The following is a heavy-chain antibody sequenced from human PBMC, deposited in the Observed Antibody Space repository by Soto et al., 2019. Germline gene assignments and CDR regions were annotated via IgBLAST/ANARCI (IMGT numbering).Heavy chain of an antibody. CDR2: IYPGDSDT. CDR1: GYSFTSYW. D-gene: IGHD3-22*01. CDR3: ARLPYYYDSSGYSNFDY. V-gene: IGHV5-51*01. J-gene: IGHJ4*02. Sequence: GESLKISCXGSGYSFTSYWIGWVRQMPGKGLEWMGIIYPGDSDTRYSPSFQGQVTISADKSISTAYLQWSSLKASDTAMYYCARLPYYYDSSGYSNFDYWGQGTLVTVSS.